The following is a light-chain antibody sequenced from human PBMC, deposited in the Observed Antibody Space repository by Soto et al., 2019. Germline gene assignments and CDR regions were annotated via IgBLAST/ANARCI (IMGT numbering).Light chain of an antibody. CDR3: QQLNSYSVT. CDR1: QGISSY. J-gene: IGKJ1*01. CDR2: AAS. Sequence: DIQLTQSPSFLSASVGDRVTITCRASQGISSYLAWYQQKPGKAPKLLIYAASTLQSGVPSRFSGSGSGTEFPLTISSLQPEDFATYYCQQLNSYSVTFGQGTKVEIK. V-gene: IGKV1-9*01.